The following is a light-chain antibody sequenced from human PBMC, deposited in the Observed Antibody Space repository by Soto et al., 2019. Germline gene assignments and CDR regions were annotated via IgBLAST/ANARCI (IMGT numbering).Light chain of an antibody. V-gene: IGKV1-5*03. CDR3: QQYNSYPYT. Sequence: DIQMTQSPSTLSASVGDRVTITCRASQSISSWLAWYQQKPGKAPRLLIYKASSLESGVPSRFSGSGSGTEFTLTISSLQPDDFATYYCQQYNSYPYTFGQGTKLEIK. CDR2: KAS. CDR1: QSISSW. J-gene: IGKJ2*01.